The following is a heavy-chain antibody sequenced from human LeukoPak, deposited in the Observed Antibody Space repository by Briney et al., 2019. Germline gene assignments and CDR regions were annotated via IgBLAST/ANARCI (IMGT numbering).Heavy chain of an antibody. V-gene: IGHV1-46*01. D-gene: IGHD3-10*01. CDR1: GYTFTSYY. J-gene: IGHJ4*02. CDR2: INPSGGST. Sequence: AAVTVSCKASGYTFTSYYMHWVRQAPGQGLEWMGIINPSGGSTRDAQKFQGRVTMTRDTSTSTVYMELSSLRSADTAVCYCARGFYGSGSPPSAPAYWGQGTLVTVSS. CDR3: ARGFYGSGSPPSAPAY.